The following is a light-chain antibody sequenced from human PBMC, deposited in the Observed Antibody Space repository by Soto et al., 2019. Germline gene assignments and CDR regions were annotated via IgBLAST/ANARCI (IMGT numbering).Light chain of an antibody. Sequence: QSALTQPASVSGSPGQSITISCTGTSSDFGSYNLVSWYQQHPGKAPKLMIYEDSXRPXGVSNRFSGSKSGNTXSLTISGXXXXXXXXYYCCSYAGSSTYVFGTGTKLTVL. V-gene: IGLV2-23*01. CDR2: EDS. J-gene: IGLJ1*01. CDR3: CSYAGSSTYV. CDR1: SSDFGSYNL.